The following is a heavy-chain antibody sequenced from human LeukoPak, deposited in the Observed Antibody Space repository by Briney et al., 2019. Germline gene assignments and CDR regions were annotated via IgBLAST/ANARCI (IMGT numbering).Heavy chain of an antibody. CDR3: ARQLYCSSTSCWGSAFDI. CDR2: TYYSGST. V-gene: IGHV4-39*01. Sequence: SETLSLTCTVSGGSISSISYYWGWIRQPPGKGLEWIGSTYYSGSTYYNPSLKSRVTISVDTSKNQFSLKLSSVTAADTAVYYCARQLYCSSTSCWGSAFDIWGQGTMVTVSS. D-gene: IGHD2-2*01. CDR1: GGSISSISYY. J-gene: IGHJ3*02.